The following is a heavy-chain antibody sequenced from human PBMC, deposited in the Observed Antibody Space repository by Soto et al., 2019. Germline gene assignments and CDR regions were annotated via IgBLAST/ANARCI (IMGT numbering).Heavy chain of an antibody. V-gene: IGHV4-59*08. J-gene: IGHJ4*02. CDR2: IYYSGST. Sequence: PSETLSLTCTVSGGSISSYYWSWIRQPPGKGLEWIGYIYYSGSTNYNPSLKSRVTISVDTSKNQFSLKLSSVTAADTAVYYCTRGGGYDRAEDYWGREPLVTVS. D-gene: IGHD5-12*01. CDR3: TRGGGYDRAEDY. CDR1: GGSISSYY.